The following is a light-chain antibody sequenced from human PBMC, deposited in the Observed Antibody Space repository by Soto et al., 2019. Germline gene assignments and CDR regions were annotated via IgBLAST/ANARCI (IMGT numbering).Light chain of an antibody. Sequence: EIVMTQSPATLSVSPGERATISCRASRNIGSNLAWYQLTPGQAPRLLMYDVSTRATDIPTRFSGTGSGTDFTLTISSLQSDDFAVYYCQQYYNWLSFGGGTNIEIK. CDR1: RNIGSN. V-gene: IGKV3-15*01. CDR3: QQYYNWLS. CDR2: DVS. J-gene: IGKJ4*01.